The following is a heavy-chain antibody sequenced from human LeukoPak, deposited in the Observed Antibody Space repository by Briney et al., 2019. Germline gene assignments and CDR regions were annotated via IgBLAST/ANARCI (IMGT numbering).Heavy chain of an antibody. D-gene: IGHD6-19*01. CDR2: INHSGST. J-gene: IGHJ5*02. Sequence: PSETLSLTCAVYGGSFSGYYWSWIRQPPGKGLEWIGEINHSGSTNYNPSLKSRVTISVDTSKNQLSLKLRSVTAADTAVYYCARVYSSDNWFDPWGQGTLVTVSS. CDR3: ARVYSSDNWFDP. V-gene: IGHV4-34*01. CDR1: GGSFSGYY.